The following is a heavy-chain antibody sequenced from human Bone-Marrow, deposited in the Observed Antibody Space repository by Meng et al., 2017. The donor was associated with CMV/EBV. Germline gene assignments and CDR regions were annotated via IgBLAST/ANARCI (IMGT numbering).Heavy chain of an antibody. V-gene: IGHV4-34*01. J-gene: IGHJ4*02. CDR3: ARGRCSRTSCYTSY. CDR2: INHSGST. D-gene: IGHD2-2*02. Sequence: SETLSLTCAVYGGSFSGYYWSWIRQPPGKGLEWIGEINHSGSTNYNPSLKRRITISVDTSKNQFSLKLSSVTAADTAVYYWARGRCSRTSCYTSYWGQGTLVTVSS. CDR1: GGSFSGYY.